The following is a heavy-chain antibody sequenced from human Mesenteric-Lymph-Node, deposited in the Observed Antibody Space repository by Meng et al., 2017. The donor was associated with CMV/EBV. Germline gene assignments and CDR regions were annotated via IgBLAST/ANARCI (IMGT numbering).Heavy chain of an antibody. J-gene: IGHJ3*02. CDR2: INYSGSDK. V-gene: IGHV3-11*04. CDR1: GFTFNEYY. CDR3: ARDPTVTNQNAFDI. D-gene: IGHD4-11*01. Sequence: SCAASGFTFNEYYLSWIRQAPGKGLEWVSYINYSGSDKYYADSVKGRFTISRDNAKNSLYLQMNSLRAEDTAVYYCARDPTVTNQNAFDIWGQGTMVTVSS.